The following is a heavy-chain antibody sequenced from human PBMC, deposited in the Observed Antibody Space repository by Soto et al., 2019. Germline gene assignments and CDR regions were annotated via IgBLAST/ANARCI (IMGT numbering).Heavy chain of an antibody. J-gene: IGHJ2*01. D-gene: IGHD5-18*01. V-gene: IGHV1-69*12. CDR3: ARFGHSCGYGLDWYFDL. CDR2: IIPIFGTA. Sequence: QVQLVQSGAEVKKPGSSVKVSCKASGGTFSSYAISWVRQAPGQGLEWMGGIIPIFGTANYAQKFQGRVTSTAGESTGTADMELSSLRSEDTAVYYCARFGHSCGYGLDWYFDLWGRGTLVTVSS. CDR1: GGTFSSYA.